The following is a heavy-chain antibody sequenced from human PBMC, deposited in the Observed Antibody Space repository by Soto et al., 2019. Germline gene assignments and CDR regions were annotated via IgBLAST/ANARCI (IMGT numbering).Heavy chain of an antibody. CDR3: ARVYPYSYGYLPDY. CDR2: INAGNGNT. V-gene: IGHV1-3*01. J-gene: IGHJ4*02. CDR1: GYTFTSYA. D-gene: IGHD5-18*01. Sequence: ASVKVSCKASGYTFTSYAMHWVRQAPGQRLEWMGWINAGNGNTKYSQKFQGRVTITRDTSASTAYMELSSLRSEDTAVYYCARVYPYSYGYLPDYWGQGTLVTVSS.